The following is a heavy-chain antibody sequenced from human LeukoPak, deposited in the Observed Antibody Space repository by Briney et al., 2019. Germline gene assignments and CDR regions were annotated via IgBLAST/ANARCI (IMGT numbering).Heavy chain of an antibody. V-gene: IGHV3-23*01. CDR3: AKTYGSGSGPFDY. D-gene: IGHD3-10*01. Sequence: GGSLRLSCAASGFTFSSYAMSWVRQAPGKGLEWVSLIMGSVGSADYADSVKGRFTIARDNSKNTLYLQMNSLGVEDTAIYYCAKTYGSGSGPFDYWGQGTLVTVSS. CDR1: GFTFSSYA. J-gene: IGHJ4*02. CDR2: IMGSVGSA.